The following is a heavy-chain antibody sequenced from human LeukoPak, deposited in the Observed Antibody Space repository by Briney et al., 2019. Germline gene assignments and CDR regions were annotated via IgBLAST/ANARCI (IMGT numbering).Heavy chain of an antibody. V-gene: IGHV1-24*01. CDR2: FDPQDGET. D-gene: IGHD3-22*01. CDR3: ATDLISRQNYYDSSGFARRTPLSY. J-gene: IGHJ4*02. Sequence: ASVKVSCKVSGYTLTELSMHWVRQAPGKGLEWMGGFDPQDGETVYPQKFKGRVTMTEDTSTDTAYMELASLRSEDTAVYYCATDLISRQNYYDSSGFARRTPLSYWGQGTLVTVSS. CDR1: GYTLTELS.